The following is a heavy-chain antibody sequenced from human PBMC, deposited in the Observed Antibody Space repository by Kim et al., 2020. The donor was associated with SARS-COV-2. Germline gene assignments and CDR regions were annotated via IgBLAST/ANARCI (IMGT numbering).Heavy chain of an antibody. V-gene: IGHV3-30*18. CDR2: ISYDGSNK. D-gene: IGHD4-4*01. CDR3: AKDQRVTTSYYMDV. J-gene: IGHJ6*03. CDR1: GFTFSSYG. Sequence: GGSLRLSCAASGFTFSSYGMHWVRQAPGKGLEWVAVISYDGSNKYYADSVKGRFTISRDNSKNTLYLQMNSLRAEDTAVYYCAKDQRVTTSYYMDVWGKG.